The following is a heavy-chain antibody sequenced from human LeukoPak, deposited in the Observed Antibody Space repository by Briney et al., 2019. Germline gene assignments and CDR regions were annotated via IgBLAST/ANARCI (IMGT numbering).Heavy chain of an antibody. CDR3: ARGQDGYNMYWYFDL. CDR2: IYHSGST. J-gene: IGHJ2*01. CDR1: GGSISSSSYY. D-gene: IGHD5-24*01. Sequence: PSETLSLTCTVSGGSISSSSYYWGWIRQPPGKGLEWIGSIYHSGSTYYNPPLKSRVTVSVDTSKNQFSLKLSSVTAADTAVYYCARGQDGYNMYWYFDLWGRGTLVTVSS. V-gene: IGHV4-39*07.